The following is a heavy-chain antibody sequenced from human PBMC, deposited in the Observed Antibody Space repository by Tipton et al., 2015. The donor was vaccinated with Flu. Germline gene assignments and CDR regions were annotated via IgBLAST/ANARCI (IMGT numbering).Heavy chain of an antibody. D-gene: IGHD3-3*01. CDR1: GGSISSYY. Sequence: TLSLTCTVSGGSISSYYWSWIRQPPGKGLEWIGYIYYSGSTNYNPSLKSRVTISVDTSKNQFSLKLSSVTAADTAVYYRARTPAAYYDFWSGPRFGAFDIWGQGTMVTVSS. J-gene: IGHJ3*02. V-gene: IGHV4-59*01. CDR3: ARTPAAYYDFWSGPRFGAFDI. CDR2: IYYSGST.